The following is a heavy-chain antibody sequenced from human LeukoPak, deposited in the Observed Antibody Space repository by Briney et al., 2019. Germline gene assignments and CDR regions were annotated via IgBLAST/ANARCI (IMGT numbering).Heavy chain of an antibody. CDR1: GFTFSDHY. CDR3: ARAIVGATQGNWFDP. CDR2: ISSSGSTI. V-gene: IGHV3-11*04. Sequence: GGSLRLSCAASGFTFSDHYMSWIRQAPGKGLEWVSYISSSGSTIYYADSVKGRFTISRDNAKNSLYLQMNSLRAEDTAVYYCARAIVGATQGNWFDPWGQGTLVTVSS. D-gene: IGHD1-26*01. J-gene: IGHJ5*02.